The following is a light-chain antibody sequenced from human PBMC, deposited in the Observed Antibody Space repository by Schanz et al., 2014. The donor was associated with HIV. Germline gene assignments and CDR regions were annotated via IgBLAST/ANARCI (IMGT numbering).Light chain of an antibody. CDR1: SSDVGGYNY. CDR2: DVN. CDR3: SSYAGRYNYFV. V-gene: IGLV2-14*03. J-gene: IGLJ1*01. Sequence: QSALTQPASVSGSPGQSITISCTGTSSDVGGYNYVSWYQQHPGKAPQLMIYDVNNRPSGVSNRFSGSKSGNTASLTISGLQAEDEADYYCSSYAGRYNYFVFGTGTKLTVL.